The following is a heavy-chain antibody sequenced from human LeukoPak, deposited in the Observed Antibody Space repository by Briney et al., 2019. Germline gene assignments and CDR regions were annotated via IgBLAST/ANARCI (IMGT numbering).Heavy chain of an antibody. CDR3: ARGQRTSVTLYYFDF. Sequence: QPGGSLRLSCAVSGFSVSDNYMTWVRQARGKGLEWVSVLFGGGDTYYGDSVKGRFAISRDNSKNTFCLQMKSLRAEDTAVYYCARGQRTSVTLYYFDFWGQGTLVSVSS. J-gene: IGHJ4*02. CDR1: GFSVSDNY. D-gene: IGHD4-17*01. V-gene: IGHV3-66*01. CDR2: LFGGGDT.